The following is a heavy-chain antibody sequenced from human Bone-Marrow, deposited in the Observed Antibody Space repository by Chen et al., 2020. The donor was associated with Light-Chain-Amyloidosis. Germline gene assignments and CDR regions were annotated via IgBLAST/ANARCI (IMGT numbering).Heavy chain of an antibody. V-gene: IGHV7-4-1*01. D-gene: IGHD2-21*02. Sequence: QVHLVQSGSELKKPGASVKGEGKTSGYTFTAYSVNWVRQAPGQGLQWVGRINTDIGNATYAQGFTGRFVISLDTSVTTAYLPIPFLPSSSPALSSWARGVGVTGDSNFDSWGQGTRVTVSS. CDR2: INTDIGNA. CDR1: GYTFTAYS. J-gene: IGHJ4*02. CDR3: ARGVGVTGDSNFDS.